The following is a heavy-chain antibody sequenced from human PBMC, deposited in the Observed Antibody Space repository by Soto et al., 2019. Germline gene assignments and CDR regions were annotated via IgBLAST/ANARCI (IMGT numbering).Heavy chain of an antibody. V-gene: IGHV3-74*01. CDR1: GFTFRSSW. Sequence: EVQLVESGGGLVQPGGSLRLSCVASGFTFRSSWMHWVRQAPGKWLVWVSRINSDATTKNYAEYAKGRFTIARDNPETTRDLQMESLTAEYTTVYYCARGPTGWYGYDYWVQGTLLTVSS. CDR3: ARGPTGWYGYDY. J-gene: IGHJ4*02. CDR2: INSDATTK. D-gene: IGHD6-19*01.